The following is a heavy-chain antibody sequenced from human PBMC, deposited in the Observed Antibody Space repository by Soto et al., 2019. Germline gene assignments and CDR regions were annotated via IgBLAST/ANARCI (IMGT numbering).Heavy chain of an antibody. D-gene: IGHD3-22*01. CDR1: GGSLSSYY. CDR3: ARDPGHYYDSSGPEYYYYYGMDV. Sequence: PSATLSLTCTVSGGSLSSYYWSWIRQPPGKGLELIGYIYYSGSTNYNPSLKSRVTISVDTSKNQFSLKLSSVTAADTAVYYCARDPGHYYDSSGPEYYYYYGMDVWGQGTTVTVSS. V-gene: IGHV4-59*01. J-gene: IGHJ6*02. CDR2: IYYSGST.